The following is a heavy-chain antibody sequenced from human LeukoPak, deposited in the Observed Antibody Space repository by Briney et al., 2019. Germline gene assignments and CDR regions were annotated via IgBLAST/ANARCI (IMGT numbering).Heavy chain of an antibody. Sequence: AGGSLRLSCAASGFTFSSYEMNWVRQAPGKGLEWLSYIGSSGRTIYYADSVKGRFTISRDNAKNSLYLQMNSLRAEDTAVYYCARGFNGVEVNLDYWGQGTLVTVSS. J-gene: IGHJ4*02. CDR3: ARGFNGVEVNLDY. CDR1: GFTFSSYE. V-gene: IGHV3-48*03. D-gene: IGHD3-22*01. CDR2: IGSSGRTI.